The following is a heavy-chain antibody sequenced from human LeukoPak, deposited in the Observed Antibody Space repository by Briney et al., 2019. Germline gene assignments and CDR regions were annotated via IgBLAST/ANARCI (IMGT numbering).Heavy chain of an antibody. D-gene: IGHD3-10*01. CDR2: IYYSGIT. Sequence: SETLSLTCTVSGGSISSYYWSWIRQPPGKGLEWSGYIYYSGITNYNPSLKSRVTISVDTSKNQLSLKLSSVAAADTAVYYCARIPNYYGSGSYVDYWGQGTLVTVSS. J-gene: IGHJ4*02. V-gene: IGHV4-59*01. CDR3: ARIPNYYGSGSYVDY. CDR1: GGSISSYY.